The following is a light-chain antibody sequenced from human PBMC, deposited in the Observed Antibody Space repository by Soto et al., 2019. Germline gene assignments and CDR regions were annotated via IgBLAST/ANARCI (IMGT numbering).Light chain of an antibody. CDR1: QNINTF. V-gene: IGKV1-39*01. CDR3: QQSYDTLLC. CDR2: GAS. J-gene: IGKJ4*01. Sequence: DIEMTQSPASLSASVGDRITISCRASQNINTFLNWDQQKGGKAPKLLIHGASSLQSGVPLRFSGSGSGTDFSLTSSSLQPEDFATYYCQQSYDTLLCFGGGTKVEIK.